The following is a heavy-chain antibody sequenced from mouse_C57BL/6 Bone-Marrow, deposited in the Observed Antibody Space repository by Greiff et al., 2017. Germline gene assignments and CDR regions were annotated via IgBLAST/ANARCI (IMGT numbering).Heavy chain of an antibody. Sequence: VQLQQPGAELVKPGASVKLSCKASGYTFTSYWMQWVKQRPGQGLEWIGEIDPSDSYTNYNQKFKGKATLTVDTSSSTAYMQLSSLTSEDSAVYYCAIIYYGRETAWFAYWGQGTLVTVSA. CDR3: AIIYYGRETAWFAY. J-gene: IGHJ3*01. CDR2: IDPSDSYT. D-gene: IGHD1-1*01. V-gene: IGHV1-50*01. CDR1: GYTFTSYW.